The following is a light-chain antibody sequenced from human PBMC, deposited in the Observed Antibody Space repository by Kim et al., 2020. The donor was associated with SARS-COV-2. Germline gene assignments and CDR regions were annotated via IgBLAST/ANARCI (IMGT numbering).Light chain of an antibody. V-gene: IGLV3-1*01. Sequence: SYELTQPPSVSVSPGQTASITCSGDKLGDKYASWYQQKPGQSPVVVIYQDKNRPSGIPERFSGSSSGNTATLTISETQAMGEADYYCQAWDSNTVVFGGGTKLTVL. CDR3: QAWDSNTVV. CDR1: KLGDKY. CDR2: QDK. J-gene: IGLJ2*01.